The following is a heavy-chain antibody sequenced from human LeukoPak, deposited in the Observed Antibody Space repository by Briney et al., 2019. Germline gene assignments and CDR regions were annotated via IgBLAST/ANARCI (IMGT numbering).Heavy chain of an antibody. J-gene: IGHJ5*02. Sequence: GESLKISCQGFGYSFTSYWIGWVRQMPGKGMEWMGVIYPGDSRIRYNPSFQGQVTISVDRSISTAYLQWISLKASDTAMYYCACRDLTSTWSFPWGQGTLVTVSS. CDR1: GYSFTSYW. V-gene: IGHV5-51*01. CDR3: ACRDLTSTWSFP. D-gene: IGHD6-13*01. CDR2: IYPGDSRI.